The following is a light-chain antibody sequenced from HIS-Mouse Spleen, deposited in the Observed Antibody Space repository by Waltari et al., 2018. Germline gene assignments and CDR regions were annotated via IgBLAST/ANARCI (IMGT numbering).Light chain of an antibody. CDR1: SSDVGGYNY. CDR3: SSYTSSSTYVV. Sequence: QSALTQPASVSGSPGQSITISCTGTSSDVGGYNYVSWYQQHPGTAPKLMIYDVSKRPAGCSNRFSGAKSGNTASLTISGLQAEDEADYYCSSYTSSSTYVVFGGGTKLTVL. J-gene: IGLJ2*01. CDR2: DVS. V-gene: IGLV2-14*03.